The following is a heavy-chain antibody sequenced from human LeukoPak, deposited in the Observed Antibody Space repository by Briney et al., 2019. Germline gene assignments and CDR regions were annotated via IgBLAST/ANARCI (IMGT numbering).Heavy chain of an antibody. CDR1: GGCISTYS. CDR2: IKNNGVN. Sequence: SETLSLTCTVSGGCISTYSWNWIRHSPVLGVEWIGYIKNNGVNYNNPSLKSRVTISLDTSKNQFSLKLTSVTAADTAVYYCARDAGGTWFDPWGQGTLVTVSS. V-gene: IGHV4-59*01. J-gene: IGHJ5*02. CDR3: ARDAGGTWFDP.